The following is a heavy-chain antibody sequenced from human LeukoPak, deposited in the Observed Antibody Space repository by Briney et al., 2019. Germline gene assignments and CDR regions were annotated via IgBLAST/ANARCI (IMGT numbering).Heavy chain of an antibody. CDR2: INHSGST. J-gene: IGHJ4*02. CDR3: ARQRGDYVWGSYRYGRGIIDY. CDR1: GGSISSSSYY. Sequence: SETLSLTCTVSGGSISSSSYYWGWIRQPPGKGLEWIGEINHSGSTNYNPSLKSRVTISVDTSKNQFSLKLSSVTAADTAVYYCARQRGDYVWGSYRYGRGIIDYWGQGTLVTVSS. D-gene: IGHD3-16*02. V-gene: IGHV4-39*01.